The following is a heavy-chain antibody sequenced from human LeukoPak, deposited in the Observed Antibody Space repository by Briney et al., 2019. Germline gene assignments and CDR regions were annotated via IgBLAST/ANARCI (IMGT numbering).Heavy chain of an antibody. J-gene: IGHJ6*02. D-gene: IGHD5-18*01. V-gene: IGHV1-69*13. CDR1: GGTFSSYA. CDR3: ARSDVDTNLNRAYYYGMDV. Sequence: ASVKVSCKASGGTFSSYAISWVRQAPGQGLEWMGGIIPIFGTANYAQKFQGRVTITADESTSTAYMGLSSLRSEDTAVYYCARSDVDTNLNRAYYYGMDVWGQGTTVTVSS. CDR2: IIPIFGTA.